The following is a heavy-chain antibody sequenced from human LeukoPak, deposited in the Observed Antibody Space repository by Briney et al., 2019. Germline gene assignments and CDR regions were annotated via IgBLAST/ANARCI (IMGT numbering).Heavy chain of an antibody. V-gene: IGHV4-34*01. J-gene: IGHJ4*02. CDR2: INHSGST. D-gene: IGHD3-9*01. Sequence: SETLSLTCAVYGGSFSGYYWSWIRQPPGKGLEWIGEINHSGSTNYNPSLKSRVTISVDTSKNQFSLKLSSVTAADTAVYYCARGVRKLRYFDWFGYWGQGTLVTVSS. CDR3: ARGVRKLRYFDWFGY. CDR1: GGSFSGYY.